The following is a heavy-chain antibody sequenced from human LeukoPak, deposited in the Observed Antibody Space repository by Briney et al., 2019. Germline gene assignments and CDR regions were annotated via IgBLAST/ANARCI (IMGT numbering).Heavy chain of an antibody. CDR2: IIPIFGTA. CDR3: ARDLAVAGTGPSDY. CDR1: GGTFSSYA. D-gene: IGHD6-19*01. J-gene: IGHJ4*02. V-gene: IGHV1-69*06. Sequence: SVKVSCKASGGTFSSYAISWVRQAPGQGLEWMGRIIPIFGTANYAPKFQCRVTITADKSTSTAYMELSSLRSEDTAVYYCARDLAVAGTGPSDYWGQGTLVAVSS.